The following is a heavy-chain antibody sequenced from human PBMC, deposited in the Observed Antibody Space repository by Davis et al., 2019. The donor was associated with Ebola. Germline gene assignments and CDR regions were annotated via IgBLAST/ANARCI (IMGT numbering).Heavy chain of an antibody. CDR3: ARPQNPYSSGWSPPGY. D-gene: IGHD6-19*01. Sequence: GESLKISCKGSGYSFTSYWIGWVRQLPGKGLEWMGIIYPGDSDTRYSPSFQGQVTISADKSISTAYLQWSSLKASDTAMYYCARPQNPYSSGWSPPGYWGQGTLVTVSS. V-gene: IGHV5-51*01. CDR1: GYSFTSYW. J-gene: IGHJ4*02. CDR2: IYPGDSDT.